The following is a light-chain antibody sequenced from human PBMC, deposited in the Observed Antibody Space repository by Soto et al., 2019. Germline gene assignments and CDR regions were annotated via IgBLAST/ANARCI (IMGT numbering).Light chain of an antibody. V-gene: IGLV2-14*01. CDR1: SSDVGGYNY. Sequence: QSALTQPASASGSPGQSITISCTGTSSDVGGYNYVSWYQQHPGKAPKLMIYEVSNRPSGVSNRFSGSKSGNTASLTISGLQAEDEADYYCSSYTGSSTLVFGTGTKLTVL. CDR3: SSYTGSSTLV. CDR2: EVS. J-gene: IGLJ1*01.